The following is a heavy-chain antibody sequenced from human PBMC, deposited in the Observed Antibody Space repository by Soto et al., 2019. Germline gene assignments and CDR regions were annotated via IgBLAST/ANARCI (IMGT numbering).Heavy chain of an antibody. CDR2: IYWDDDK. D-gene: IGHD3-10*01. V-gene: IGHV2-5*02. J-gene: IGHJ5*02. Sequence: QITLKESGPTLVKPTQTLTLTCTFSGISLSTSGVGVGWIRQPQGKALQWLALIYWDDDKRYSPSLKSRLTITNDTAKIQVVLTMTNMDPVDTATYYGAHSRGFTTRRYNWFDPWGQGTLVTVS. CDR3: AHSRGFTTRRYNWFDP. CDR1: GISLSTSGVG.